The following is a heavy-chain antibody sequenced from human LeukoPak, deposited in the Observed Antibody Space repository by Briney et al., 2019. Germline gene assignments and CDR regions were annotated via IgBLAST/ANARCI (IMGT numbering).Heavy chain of an antibody. CDR1: GFTFSDYW. Sequence: GGSLRLSCAASGFTFSDYWMHWVRQGPGKGLVCVSRIKSDGSSTTYADSVMGRSTISRDNAKNTLYLQMNSLRAEDTAVYYCARDRIQGLSGGYYGMDVWGQGTTVTVSS. CDR2: IKSDGSST. D-gene: IGHD6-25*01. CDR3: ARDRIQGLSGGYYGMDV. J-gene: IGHJ6*02. V-gene: IGHV3-74*01.